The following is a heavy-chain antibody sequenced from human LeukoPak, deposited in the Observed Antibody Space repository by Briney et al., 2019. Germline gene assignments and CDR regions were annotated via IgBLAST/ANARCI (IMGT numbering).Heavy chain of an antibody. Sequence: ASVTVSFTASGYTFTIYGISWVRQAPGQGLEWMGWISVYNGNTNYAQKLQGRGTMTTDTSTSTAYMELRSLRSDDTAVYYCARDPPALIRGVLPELFDYWGQGTLVTVSS. CDR3: ARDPPALIRGVLPELFDY. CDR2: ISVYNGNT. J-gene: IGHJ4*02. CDR1: GYTFTIYG. V-gene: IGHV1-18*01. D-gene: IGHD3-10*01.